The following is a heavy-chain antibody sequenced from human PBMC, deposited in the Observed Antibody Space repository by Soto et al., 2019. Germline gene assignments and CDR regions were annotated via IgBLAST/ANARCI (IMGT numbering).Heavy chain of an antibody. D-gene: IGHD4-17*01. J-gene: IGHJ4*02. V-gene: IGHV3-15*07. CDR2: VKSKTDGGTT. CDR1: SVSNAW. Sequence: SVSNAWMNWVRQVPGKGLEWVGRVKSKTDGGTTDYAAPVKGRFTISRDDSKNTLYLKMNSLKTEDTDVYYCPKGGYYPFDYWGQGTLVTVSS. CDR3: PKGGYYPFDY.